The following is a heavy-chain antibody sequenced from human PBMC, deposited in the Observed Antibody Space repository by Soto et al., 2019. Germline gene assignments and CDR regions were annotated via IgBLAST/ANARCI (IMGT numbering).Heavy chain of an antibody. CDR2: IYHSGST. V-gene: IGHV4-4*02. D-gene: IGHD3-22*01. CDR1: GGSISSSNC. Sequence: QVQLQESGPGLVKPSGTLSLTCAVSGGSISSSNCWSWVRQPPGKGLDWIGEIYHSGSTNYNPSLTSRVTISVDKSKNQFSLKLSSVTAADTAVYYCARDDSSCYLNWFDPWGQGTLVTVSS. J-gene: IGHJ5*02. CDR3: ARDDSSCYLNWFDP.